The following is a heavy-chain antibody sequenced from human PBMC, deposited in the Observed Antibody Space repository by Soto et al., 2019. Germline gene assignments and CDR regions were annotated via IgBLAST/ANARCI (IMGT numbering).Heavy chain of an antibody. D-gene: IGHD1-7*01. CDR2: IYTSGST. CDR1: GDSISSYY. CDR3: ARSLGTTGSFNWFDP. Sequence: QVQLQESGPGLVKPSETLSLTCTVSGDSISSYYWSWIRQPAGKGLEWIGRIYTSGSTNYNPSLKSRVTTSVDTSKNQFSLKLSSVTAADTAVYYCARSLGTTGSFNWFDPWGQGTLVTVSS. V-gene: IGHV4-4*07. J-gene: IGHJ5*02.